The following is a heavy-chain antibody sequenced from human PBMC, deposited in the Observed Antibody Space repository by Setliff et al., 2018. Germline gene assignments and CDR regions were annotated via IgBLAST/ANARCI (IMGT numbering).Heavy chain of an antibody. J-gene: IGHJ4*01. CDR3: LFWLAESASDY. CDR2: IEPKSGDA. CDR1: GYTFSDYY. D-gene: IGHD3-10*01. V-gene: IGHV1-2*02. Sequence: ASVKVSCKSSGYTFSDYYIHWMRQAPGQGLEWMGWIEPKSGDANYAQKLQGRVTMTRDMSVSTAYMELTRLSSDDTAMYYCLFWLAESASDYWGLGTQVTVS.